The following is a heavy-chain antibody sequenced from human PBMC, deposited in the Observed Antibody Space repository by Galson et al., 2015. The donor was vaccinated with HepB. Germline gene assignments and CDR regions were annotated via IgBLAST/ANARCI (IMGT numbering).Heavy chain of an antibody. V-gene: IGHV1-2*02. CDR2: IDPSSGVR. J-gene: IGHJ4*02. CDR3: ASLGFDTTMLYY. D-gene: IGHD3-16*01. Sequence: SVKVSCKASGYTFIGYYIHWVRQAPGQGLEWMGWIDPSSGVRNYAQKFQGRVTMTRDTSISTAYMELRSLSPDDTAVYYCASLGFDTTMLYYWGLGTLVTVSS. CDR1: GYTFIGYY.